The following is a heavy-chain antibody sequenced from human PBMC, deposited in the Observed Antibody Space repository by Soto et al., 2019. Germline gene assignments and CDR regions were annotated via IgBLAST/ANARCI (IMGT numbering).Heavy chain of an antibody. V-gene: IGHV3-7*01. J-gene: IGHJ6*02. CDR3: AKPRSRDVNHYYAMDV. D-gene: IGHD6-13*01. Sequence: GGSLRLSCAASGFTFSNYWMSWVRQAPGKGLEWVANIKPDGSDKYYADSVKGRFTISRDDSTNTLWLQMNSLRAEDTAVYYCAKPRSRDVNHYYAMDVWGQGTTVTVSS. CDR2: IKPDGSDK. CDR1: GFTFSNYW.